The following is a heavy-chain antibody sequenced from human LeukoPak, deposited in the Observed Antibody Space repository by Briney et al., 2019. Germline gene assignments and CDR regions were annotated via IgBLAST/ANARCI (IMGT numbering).Heavy chain of an antibody. J-gene: IGHJ3*02. Sequence: GGSLRLSCAASGFTLSGYGMHWVRQAPGKGLVWVTVIWSDGSNKYYADSVKGRFTIYRDNSKNTLYLQMNSLRAEDTALYYCAKDIGYGSHAFDIWGQGTMVTVSS. V-gene: IGHV3-30*02. CDR1: GFTLSGYG. CDR3: AKDIGYGSHAFDI. D-gene: IGHD3-10*01. CDR2: IWSDGSNK.